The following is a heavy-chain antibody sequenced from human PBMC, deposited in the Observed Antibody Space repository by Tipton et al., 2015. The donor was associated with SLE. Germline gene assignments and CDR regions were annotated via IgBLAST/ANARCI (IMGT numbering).Heavy chain of an antibody. CDR2: IYYSGST. Sequence: TLSLTCTVSGGSISSYYWSWIRQPPGKGLEWIGDIYYSGSTNYNPSLKSRVTISVDMSKNQFSLKLSSVTAADTAVYYCARDRQPYFDYWGQGTLVTVSS. CDR3: ARDRQPYFDY. V-gene: IGHV4-59*01. D-gene: IGHD6-13*01. J-gene: IGHJ4*02. CDR1: GGSISSYY.